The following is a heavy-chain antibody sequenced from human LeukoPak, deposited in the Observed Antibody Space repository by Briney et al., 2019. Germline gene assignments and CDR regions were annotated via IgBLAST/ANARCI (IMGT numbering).Heavy chain of an antibody. CDR3: ARDSIAAAGWAFDI. CDR1: GGSISSYY. D-gene: IGHD6-13*01. Sequence: SETLSLTCTVSGGSISSYYWSWVRQPAGKGLEWIGRIYTSGSTNYNPSLKSRVTMSVDTSKNQFSLKLSSVTAADTAVYYCARDSIAAAGWAFDIWGQGTMVSVSS. V-gene: IGHV4-4*07. CDR2: IYTSGST. J-gene: IGHJ3*02.